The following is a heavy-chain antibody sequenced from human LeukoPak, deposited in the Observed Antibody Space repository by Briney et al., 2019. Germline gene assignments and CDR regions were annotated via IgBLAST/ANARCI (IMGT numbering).Heavy chain of an antibody. Sequence: ASVKVSCKASGYTFTSYGISWVRQAPGQGLEWMGWISAYNGNTNYAQKLQGRVTMTTDTSTGTAYMELRSLRSDDTAVYYCAVATPLWYFDLWGRGTLVTVSS. CDR1: GYTFTSYG. J-gene: IGHJ2*01. V-gene: IGHV1-18*01. CDR3: AVATPLWYFDL. D-gene: IGHD2-15*01. CDR2: ISAYNGNT.